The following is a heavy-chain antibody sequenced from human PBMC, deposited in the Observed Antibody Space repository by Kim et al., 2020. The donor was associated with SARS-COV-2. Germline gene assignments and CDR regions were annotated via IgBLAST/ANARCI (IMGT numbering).Heavy chain of an antibody. D-gene: IGHD2-15*01. Sequence: SETLSLTCTVSGGSLSSSSYYWGWIRQPPGKGLEWIGSAYYSGNTYYNPSLKSRVTISVDTSKNQFSLKLGSVTAADTAVYYCARPYWDIFACYVAFYY. CDR2: AYYSGNT. CDR3: ARPYWDIFACYVAFYY. CDR1: GGSLSSSSYY. V-gene: IGHV4-39*01. J-gene: IGHJ6*01.